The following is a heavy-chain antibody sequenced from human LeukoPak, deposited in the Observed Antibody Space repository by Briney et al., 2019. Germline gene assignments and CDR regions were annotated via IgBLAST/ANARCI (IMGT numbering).Heavy chain of an antibody. CDR2: INPRGST. CDR3: ARRRLGYYFDY. V-gene: IGHV4-34*01. J-gene: IGHJ4*02. D-gene: IGHD5-24*01. CDR1: GGSFSGYY. Sequence: SETLSLTCGVYGGSFSGYYWSWIRQPPGKGLEWIGEINPRGSTNYNPSLKSRVTLSADTSKNQFSLTLNSVTAAVTAVYYCARRRLGYYFDYWGQGTLVTVSS.